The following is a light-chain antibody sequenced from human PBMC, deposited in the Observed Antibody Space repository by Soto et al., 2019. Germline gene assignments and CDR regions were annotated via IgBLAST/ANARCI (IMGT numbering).Light chain of an antibody. V-gene: IGKV1-12*01. Sequence: DIQMTQSPSSVSASIGDRVTITCRARQDIGSWLAWYQQKPGKAPKLLIYTASTLQAGVLSRFRGSGSGTDFTLTISNLQPDDFATYYCQQTNSFPRTFGQGTRLRMK. CDR3: QQTNSFPRT. CDR2: TAS. J-gene: IGKJ2*01. CDR1: QDIGSW.